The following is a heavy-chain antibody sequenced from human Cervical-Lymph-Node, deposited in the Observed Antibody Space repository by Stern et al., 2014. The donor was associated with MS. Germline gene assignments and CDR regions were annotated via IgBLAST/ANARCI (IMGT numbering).Heavy chain of an antibody. J-gene: IGHJ4*02. CDR2: FSYDGSKR. Sequence: VQLVESGGGVVQPGRSLRLSCAASGFTFGTYAMHWVRQALGKGLEWVTFFSYDGSKRHYADSVQARFTISRDNSNSTLFLDMSSLRAEDTAVYFCARGGRGSGLEYWGQGALVTVSS. V-gene: IGHV3-30-3*01. CDR1: GFTFGTYA. CDR3: ARGGRGSGLEY. D-gene: IGHD6-19*01.